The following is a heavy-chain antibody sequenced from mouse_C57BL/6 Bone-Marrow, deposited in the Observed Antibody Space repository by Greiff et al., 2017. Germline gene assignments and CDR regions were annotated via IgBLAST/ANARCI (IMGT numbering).Heavy chain of an antibody. D-gene: IGHD1-1*01. V-gene: IGHV1-82*01. CDR3: ADVNGVAGFDY. CDR2: IYPGDGGT. CDR1: GYAFSSSW. J-gene: IGHJ2*01. Sequence: QVQLQQPGPELVKPGASVKISCKASGYAFSSSWMNWVKQRPGRGLEWIGRIYPGDGGTNYNGKFKGKATLTADKSSSTAYMQLSSLTSEDAVVYCGADVNGVAGFDYWGQGTTLTVSA.